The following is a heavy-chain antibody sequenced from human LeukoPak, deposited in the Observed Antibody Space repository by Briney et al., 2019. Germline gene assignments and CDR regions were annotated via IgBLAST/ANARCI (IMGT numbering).Heavy chain of an antibody. J-gene: IGHJ4*02. CDR1: GFTLSNHW. CDR3: ARDQVDGDYVDY. V-gene: IGHV3-7*01. Sequence: GGSLRLSCAASGFTLSNHWMTWVRQVPGRGPEWVANVNRDGSETYYLDSVKGRFTISKDNAKNSLYLQMNSLRAEDTAVYYCARDQVDGDYVDYWGQGTLVTVSS. CDR2: VNRDGSET. D-gene: IGHD4-17*01.